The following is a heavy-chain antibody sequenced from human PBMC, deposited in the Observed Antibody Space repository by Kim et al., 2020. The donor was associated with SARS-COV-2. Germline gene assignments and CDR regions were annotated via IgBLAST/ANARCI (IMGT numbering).Heavy chain of an antibody. CDR2: ISCSGSTI. V-gene: IGHV3-48*03. Sequence: GGSLRLSCAASGFTFSSYEMNWVRQAPGKGLEWVSYISCSGSTIYYADSVKGRFTISRDNAKNSLYLQMNSLRAEDTAVYYCASVAYNWNYVEGDYLGQGTLVTVSS. J-gene: IGHJ4*02. CDR3: ASVAYNWNYVEGDY. CDR1: GFTFSSYE. D-gene: IGHD1-7*01.